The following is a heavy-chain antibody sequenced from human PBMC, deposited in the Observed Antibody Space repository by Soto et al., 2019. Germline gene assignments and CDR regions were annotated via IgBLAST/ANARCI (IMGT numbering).Heavy chain of an antibody. J-gene: IGHJ4*02. CDR1: GFTFSSYG. CDR3: AKDFGPLWYSGYDFSGRYDY. D-gene: IGHD5-12*01. CDR2: ISYDGSNK. Sequence: PGGSLRLSCAASGFTFSSYGMHWVRQAPGKGLEWVAVISYDGSNKYYADSVKGRFTISRDNSKNTLYLQMNSLRAEDTAVYYCAKDFGPLWYSGYDFSGRYDYWGQGTLVTVSS. V-gene: IGHV3-30*18.